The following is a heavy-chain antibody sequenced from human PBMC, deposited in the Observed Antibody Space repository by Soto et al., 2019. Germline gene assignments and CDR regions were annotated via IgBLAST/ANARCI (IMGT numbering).Heavy chain of an antibody. CDR2: VMPTFGAG. CDR3: AASRGFYEAMDA. V-gene: IGHV1-69*01. D-gene: IGHD3-22*01. CDR1: GGAFRNYA. Sequence: QVQLVQSGAEVKKPGSSVKVSCTASGGAFRNYAVRWVRQAPGQGLEWMGAVMPTFGAGVYAQKFQGRLTIFADESTNTAYLNVSSLTFEDAAIYYCAASRGFYEAMDAWGKGTTLTVSS. J-gene: IGHJ6*03.